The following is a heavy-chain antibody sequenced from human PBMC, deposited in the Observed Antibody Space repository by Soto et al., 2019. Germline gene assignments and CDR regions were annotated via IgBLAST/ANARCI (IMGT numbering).Heavy chain of an antibody. V-gene: IGHV4-4*02. CDR2: IYNSGSI. J-gene: IGHJ4*02. Sequence: QVQLQESGPGLVKPSETLSLTCAVSSGSISSSNWWNWVRQPPGKGLEWIGEIYNSGSISYSPSFRSGITIQVDKCKHQFSLTLSSVTAADTAVYYCARRAGRIQTLYDSWCQGTQVTVSS. CDR1: SGSISSSNW. CDR3: ARRAGRIQTLYDS. D-gene: IGHD2-2*02.